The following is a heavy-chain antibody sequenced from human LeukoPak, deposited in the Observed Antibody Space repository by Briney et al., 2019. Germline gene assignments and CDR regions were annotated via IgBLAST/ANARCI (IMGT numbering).Heavy chain of an antibody. V-gene: IGHV3-21*01. J-gene: IGHJ4*02. CDR3: VRDITGYSSGGLGY. D-gene: IGHD6-19*01. CDR2: ISSSSSYI. CDR1: GFTFSSYS. Sequence: GGSLRLSCAASGFTFSSYSMNWVRQAPGKGLEWVSSISSSSSYIYYADSVKGRSTISRDNAKNSLYLQMNSLRAEDTAVYYCVRDITGYSSGGLGYWGQGTLVTVSS.